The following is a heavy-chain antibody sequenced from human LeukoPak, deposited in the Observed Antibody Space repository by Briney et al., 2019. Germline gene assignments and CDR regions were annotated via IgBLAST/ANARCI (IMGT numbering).Heavy chain of an antibody. CDR1: GGSISSNY. CDR3: ARYKRHSDAFDI. D-gene: IGHD1-14*01. CDR2: IYYSGST. J-gene: IGHJ3*02. Sequence: SETLSLTCTVSGGSISSNYWSWIRQPPGQGLEWIGYIYYSGSTNYNPSLKRRVTISVATSKNQFSLKLSSVTAADTAVYYCARYKRHSDAFDIWGQGTMVTVSS. V-gene: IGHV4-59*01.